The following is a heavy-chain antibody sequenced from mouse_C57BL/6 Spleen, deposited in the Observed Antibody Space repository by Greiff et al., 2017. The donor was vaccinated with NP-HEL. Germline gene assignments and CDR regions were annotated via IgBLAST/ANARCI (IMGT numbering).Heavy chain of an antibody. V-gene: IGHV1-64*01. CDR1: GYTFTSYW. CDR3: ARRTVVARYYAMDY. J-gene: IGHJ4*01. CDR2: IHPHSGST. Sequence: QLQQSGAELVKPGASVKLSCKASGYTFTSYWMPWVKPRPGHGLEWIGMIHPHSGSTNYNEKFKSKATLTVDTSSSTAYMQLSSLTSEDSAVYYCARRTVVARYYAMDYGGQGTSVTGSS. D-gene: IGHD1-1*01.